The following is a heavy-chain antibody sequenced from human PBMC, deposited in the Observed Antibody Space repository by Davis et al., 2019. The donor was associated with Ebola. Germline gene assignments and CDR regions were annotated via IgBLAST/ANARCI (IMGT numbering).Heavy chain of an antibody. Sequence: GESLKISCAVPGFTFKSYGMHWVRQAPGKGLEWVSSISSSSYIYYADSVKGRFTISRDNAKNSLYLQMNSLRAEDTAVYYCARESAAVHFDYWGQGTLVTVSS. V-gene: IGHV3-21*01. J-gene: IGHJ4*02. CDR1: GFTFKSYG. CDR2: ISSSSYI. D-gene: IGHD4-17*01. CDR3: ARESAAVHFDY.